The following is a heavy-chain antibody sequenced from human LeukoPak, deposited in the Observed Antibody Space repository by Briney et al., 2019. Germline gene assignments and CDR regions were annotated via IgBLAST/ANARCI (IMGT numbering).Heavy chain of an antibody. D-gene: IGHD3-10*01. V-gene: IGHV3-48*03. J-gene: IGHJ4*02. Sequence: GGSLRLSCAASGFTFSSYEMNWVRQAPGKGLEWVSYISSSGSTIYYADSVKGRFTISRDNAKNSLYLQMNSLRAEDTAVYYCARDLYGSGSLWYDWGQGTLVTVSS. CDR2: ISSSGSTI. CDR1: GFTFSSYE. CDR3: ARDLYGSGSLWYD.